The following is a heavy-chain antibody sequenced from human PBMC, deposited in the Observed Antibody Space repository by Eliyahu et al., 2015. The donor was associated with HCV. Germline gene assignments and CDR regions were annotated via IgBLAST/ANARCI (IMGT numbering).Heavy chain of an antibody. CDR3: AREKRGGSYPLYFYYGMDV. J-gene: IGHJ6*01. V-gene: IGHV3-72*01. CDR1: GFTFGDHY. Sequence: EVQVVESGGGLVQPGGSLRLSCAASGFTFGDHYMDWVRQAPGKGLEWVGRTRNKPNSYTTQYAASVKGRFTISRDDSKNSLYLQMNNLKTEDTGVYYCAREKRGGSYPLYFYYGMDVWGQGTSVTVSS. D-gene: IGHD1-26*01. CDR2: TRNKPNSYTT.